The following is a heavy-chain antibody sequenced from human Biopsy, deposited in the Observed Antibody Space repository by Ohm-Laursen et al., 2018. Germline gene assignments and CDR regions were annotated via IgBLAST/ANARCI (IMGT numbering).Heavy chain of an antibody. CDR3: GNEVHGRDY. Sequence: SDTLSLTCAAFGKTFSDYQWSWIRQPPGKGLEWIGQINQAGTTNYNPSPKSRVSISADASKYEFSLRLTSVTAADTAVYLCGNEVHGRDYWGLGAQVTVSS. CDR2: INQAGTT. V-gene: IGHV4-34*08. CDR1: GKTFSDYQ. J-gene: IGHJ4*02. D-gene: IGHD2-15*01.